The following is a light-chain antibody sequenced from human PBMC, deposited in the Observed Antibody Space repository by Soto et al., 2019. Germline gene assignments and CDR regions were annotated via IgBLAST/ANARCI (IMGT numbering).Light chain of an antibody. CDR1: QGIRNN. Sequence: AILMTQSPSSLSASVGDRVTITFRASQGIRNNLGWHQQKPGKAPKLLIYAASSLHSGVPSRFSGSGSGTDFTLTISSLQPEDFATYYCLQDYDYPWTFGQGTKVDIK. CDR3: LQDYDYPWT. V-gene: IGKV1-6*01. J-gene: IGKJ1*01. CDR2: AAS.